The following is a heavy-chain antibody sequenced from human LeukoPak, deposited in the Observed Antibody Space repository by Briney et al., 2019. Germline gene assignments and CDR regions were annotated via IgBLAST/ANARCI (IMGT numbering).Heavy chain of an antibody. CDR2: ISGSGGST. CDR1: GFTRSSYA. CDR3: ANGDYYDASGYYQYRY. D-gene: IGHD3-22*01. Sequence: PGGSLILSCAASGFTRSSYAMSWVRQAPGKGLGWVSAISGSGGSTYYAYSVKGRFTISRDNSKNTLYLQMNSLRAEDTAVYYWANGDYYDASGYYQYRYWGQGTLVTVSS. J-gene: IGHJ4*02. V-gene: IGHV3-23*01.